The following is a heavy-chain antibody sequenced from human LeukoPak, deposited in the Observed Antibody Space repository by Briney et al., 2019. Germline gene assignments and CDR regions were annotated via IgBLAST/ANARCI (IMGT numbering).Heavy chain of an antibody. J-gene: IGHJ4*02. CDR2: ISSSSSMI. D-gene: IGHD2-2*01. V-gene: IGHV3-48*01. Sequence: GGSLRLSCAASGFTFSSYSMNWVRQAPGKGLEWVSYISSSSSMIYYADSVRGRFTISRDNAKNSLYLQMNSLRAEDTAVYYCAREGSGTSSYGLWGQGTLVTVSS. CDR1: GFTFSSYS. CDR3: AREGSGTSSYGL.